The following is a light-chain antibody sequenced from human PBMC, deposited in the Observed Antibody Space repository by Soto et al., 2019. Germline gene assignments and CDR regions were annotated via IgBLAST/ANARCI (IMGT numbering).Light chain of an antibody. CDR2: SNS. CDR1: SSNIGSNT. V-gene: IGLV1-44*01. CDR3: AAWDDSPNGLV. Sequence: QPVLTQPPSASGTPGQRVTISCSGSSSNIGSNTVNWYQQLPGTAPKLLIYSNSQRPSGVPDRFSGSKSGTSASLAISGLQSEDEADYYCAAWDDSPNGLVFGGGTKLTVL. J-gene: IGLJ3*02.